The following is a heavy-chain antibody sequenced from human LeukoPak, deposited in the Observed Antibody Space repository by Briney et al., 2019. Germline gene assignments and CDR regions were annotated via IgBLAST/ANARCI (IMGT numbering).Heavy chain of an antibody. V-gene: IGHV1-46*01. D-gene: IGHD3-22*01. Sequence: GASVKVSCKASGYTFTNYYMHWVRQASGQGLEWMGIINPSGGSTSYAQKFQGRVTMTRDMSTSTVYMELSSLRSEDTAVYYCARAYYDSSGYRRYYFDYWGQGTLVTVSS. CDR2: INPSGGST. CDR3: ARAYYDSSGYRRYYFDY. CDR1: GYTFTNYY. J-gene: IGHJ4*02.